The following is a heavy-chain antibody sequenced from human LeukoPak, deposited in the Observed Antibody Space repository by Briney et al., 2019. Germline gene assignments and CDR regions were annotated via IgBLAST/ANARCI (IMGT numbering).Heavy chain of an antibody. CDR3: ARGPPNWGFGM. CDR1: GGTFSSYA. D-gene: IGHD7-27*01. J-gene: IGHJ3*02. CDR2: IIPIFGTA. Sequence: ASVKVSCKASGGTFSSYAISWVRQAPGQGLEWMGGIIPIFGTANYAQKFQGRVTMTRSTSISIAYMELSSLRSEDTAVYYCARGPPNWGFGMWGQGTMVTVSS. V-gene: IGHV1-69*05.